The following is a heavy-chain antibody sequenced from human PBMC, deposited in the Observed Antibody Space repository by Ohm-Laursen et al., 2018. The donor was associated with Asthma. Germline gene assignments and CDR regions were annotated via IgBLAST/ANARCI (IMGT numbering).Heavy chain of an antibody. J-gene: IGHJ5*02. D-gene: IGHD5-12*01. CDR1: GGSISSFN. CDR2: VFDSGST. CDR3: ARVGFFETSAYFETFDP. Sequence: GTLSLTCTVSGGSISSFNWSWIRQPPGKGLEWIGYVFDSGSTHYNPSLKSRVTISVDTSKKQFYLKLSSVTAADTAVYYCARVGFFETSAYFETFDPWGRGTLVTVSS. V-gene: IGHV4-59*01.